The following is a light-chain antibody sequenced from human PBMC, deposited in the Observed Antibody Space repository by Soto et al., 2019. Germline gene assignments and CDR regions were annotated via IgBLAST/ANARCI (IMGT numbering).Light chain of an antibody. CDR1: SGSIASNY. CDR2: EDN. CDR3: QSYDRSHFAV. Sequence: NFMLTQPHSVSESPGKTVTISCTGSSGSIASNYVQWYQQRPGSAPTTVIYEDNQRPSGVPDRFSGSIDSSSNSASLTISGLKTEDEADYYWQSYDRSHFAVFGGGTQLTVL. V-gene: IGLV6-57*02. J-gene: IGLJ7*01.